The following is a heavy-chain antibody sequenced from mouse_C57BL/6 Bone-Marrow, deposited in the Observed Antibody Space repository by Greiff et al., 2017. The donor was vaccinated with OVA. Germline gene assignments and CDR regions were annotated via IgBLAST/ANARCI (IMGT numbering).Heavy chain of an antibody. Sequence: EVQLVESGGGLVKPGGSLKLSCAASGFTFSSYAMSWVRQTPEKRLEWVATISDGGSYTYYPDNVKGRFTISRDNAKTNLYLQMSHLKSEDTAMYYCARDGYWDDYWGQGTTLTVSS. J-gene: IGHJ2*01. CDR3: ARDGYWDDY. D-gene: IGHD4-1*01. V-gene: IGHV5-4*01. CDR2: ISDGGSYT. CDR1: GFTFSSYA.